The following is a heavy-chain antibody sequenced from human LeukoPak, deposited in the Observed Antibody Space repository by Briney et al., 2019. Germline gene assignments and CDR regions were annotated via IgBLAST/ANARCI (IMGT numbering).Heavy chain of an antibody. D-gene: IGHD3-16*01. Sequence: GGSLRLSCAASGFTFSSYWMNWARQAPGKGPEWVACINHNGNVNYYVDSVKGRFTISRDNAKNSLYLQMSNLRAEDTAVYFCARGGGLDVWGQGATVTVSS. CDR1: GFTFSSYW. CDR3: ARGGGLDV. CDR2: INHNGNVN. V-gene: IGHV3-7*03. J-gene: IGHJ6*02.